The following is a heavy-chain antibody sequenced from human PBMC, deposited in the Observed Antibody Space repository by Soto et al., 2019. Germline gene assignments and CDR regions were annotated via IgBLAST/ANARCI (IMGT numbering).Heavy chain of an antibody. CDR2: ILSSGNT. CDR1: GTSISPYY. J-gene: IGHJ6*02. CDR3: AREYSYGSASYRGMDV. Sequence: PSETLSLTCTVSGTSISPYYWTWIRQPPGKGLEWIGYILSSGNTNYNPSLKSRVTISVDTSTYQFSLKLSSVTAADTAVYYCAREYSYGSASYRGMDVWGQGTTVTVSS. D-gene: IGHD3-10*01. V-gene: IGHV4-59*01.